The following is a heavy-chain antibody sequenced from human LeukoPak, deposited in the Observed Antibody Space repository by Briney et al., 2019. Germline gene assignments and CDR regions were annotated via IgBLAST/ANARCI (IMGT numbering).Heavy chain of an antibody. CDR3: VKEQSSGNYRTAAF. Sequence: GGSLRLSCAASGFTFSSYGMHWGRQAPGKGLEWGAVITYDGITTYFDDSVKGRFTISRDTSKSMLYLQMNSLRPEDTAVYYCVKEQSSGNYRTAAFWGQGTLVTVSS. D-gene: IGHD3-10*01. CDR1: GFTFSSYG. J-gene: IGHJ4*02. CDR2: ITYDGITT. V-gene: IGHV3-30*18.